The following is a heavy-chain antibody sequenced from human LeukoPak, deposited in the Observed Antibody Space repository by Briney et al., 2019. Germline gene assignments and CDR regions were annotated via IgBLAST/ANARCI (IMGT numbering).Heavy chain of an antibody. CDR1: GFTFSSYA. Sequence: TGGSLRLSCAASGFTFSSYAMHWVRQAPGKGLEWVAVISYDGSNKYYADSVKGRFTISRDNSKNTLYLQMNSLRAEDTAVYYCARASGSYLSYNWFDPWGQGTLVTVSS. D-gene: IGHD1-26*01. V-gene: IGHV3-30-3*01. J-gene: IGHJ5*02. CDR3: ARASGSYLSYNWFDP. CDR2: ISYDGSNK.